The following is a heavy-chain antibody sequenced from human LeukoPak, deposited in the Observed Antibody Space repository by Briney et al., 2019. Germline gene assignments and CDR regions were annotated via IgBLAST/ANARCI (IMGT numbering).Heavy chain of an antibody. CDR2: IKYDGSRT. J-gene: IGHJ4*02. CDR1: GMPFERHG. Sequence: GGPLSFSCLVLGMPFERHGMHWVGKLPGKGWGGLAFIKYDGSRTDYEDSVKGRFTVSRDNSKNTLYLNMNSLRTEDTALYYCVKDTIFTVDPFDYWGQGTLVTVSS. V-gene: IGHV3-30*02. CDR3: VKDTIFTVDPFDY. D-gene: IGHD3-3*01.